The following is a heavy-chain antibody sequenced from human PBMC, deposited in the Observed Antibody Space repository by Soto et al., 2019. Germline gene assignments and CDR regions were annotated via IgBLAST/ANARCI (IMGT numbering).Heavy chain of an antibody. CDR3: ARVCGGDCHYGMDV. CDR1: GGSISSGGYY. CDR2: TYYSGST. Sequence: QVQLQESGPGLVKPSQTLSLTCTVSGGSISSGGYYWSWIRQHPGKGREWIGYTYYSGSTYYNPSLKSRVTISVDTSKNQFSLKLSSVTAADTAVYYCARVCGGDCHYGMDVWGQGTTVTVSS. J-gene: IGHJ6*02. V-gene: IGHV4-31*03. D-gene: IGHD2-21*02.